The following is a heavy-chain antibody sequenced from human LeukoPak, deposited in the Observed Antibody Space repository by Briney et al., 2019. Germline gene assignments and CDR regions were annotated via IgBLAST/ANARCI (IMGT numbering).Heavy chain of an antibody. Sequence: PGGSLRLSCAASGFTFSSYSMNWVRQAPGKGLEWASSISSSSSYIYYADSVKGRFTISRDNAKNSLYLQMNSLRAEDTAVYYCAREGPGYDFWSGYPTSDVYYFDYWGQGTLVTVSS. CDR2: ISSSSSYI. CDR1: GFTFSSYS. CDR3: AREGPGYDFWSGYPTSDVYYFDY. J-gene: IGHJ4*02. V-gene: IGHV3-21*01. D-gene: IGHD3-3*01.